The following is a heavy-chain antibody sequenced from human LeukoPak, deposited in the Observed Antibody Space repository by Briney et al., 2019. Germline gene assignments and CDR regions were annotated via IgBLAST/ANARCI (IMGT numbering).Heavy chain of an antibody. CDR3: ARSVGYDSSDRGAFEI. J-gene: IGHJ3*02. CDR2: LYYGGST. CDR1: GGSFSGYY. Sequence: SETLSLTCAVYGGSFSGYYWGWIRQPPGKGLEWIGSLYYGGSTFYNPSLKSRVTISADTSTNKSSLKLRSVTAADTAVYYCARSVGYDSSDRGAFEIWGQGTMVTVSS. V-gene: IGHV4-34*01. D-gene: IGHD3-22*01.